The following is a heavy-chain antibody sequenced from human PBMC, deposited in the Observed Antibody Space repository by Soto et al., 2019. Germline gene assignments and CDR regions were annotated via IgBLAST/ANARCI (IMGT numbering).Heavy chain of an antibody. Sequence: XGCLRLSWPTSGLTFISYDLHWVRQTPGKGLEWVAVISYDGSNKYYADSVKGRFTISRDNSKNTLYLQMNSLRAEDTAVYYCAKFGRSIAARPLDWAQGTLVTVSS. V-gene: IGHV3-30*18. CDR2: ISYDGSNK. CDR3: AKFGRSIAARPLD. D-gene: IGHD6-6*01. CDR1: GLTFISYD. J-gene: IGHJ4*02.